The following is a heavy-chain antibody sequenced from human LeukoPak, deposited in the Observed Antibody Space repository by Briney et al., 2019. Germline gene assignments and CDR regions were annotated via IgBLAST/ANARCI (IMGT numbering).Heavy chain of an antibody. CDR2: ISASGQTI. D-gene: IGHD4/OR15-4a*01. J-gene: IGHJ3*02. CDR3: ARDRDVDYGNDGFDI. V-gene: IGHV3-48*03. CDR1: RFTFSSYG. Sequence: GGSLRLSCAASRFTFSSYGMHWVRHAPGKGLEWVSYISASGQTIYYADSVRGRFTISRDNAKNSLYLQMNSLGAEDTAVYHCARDRDVDYGNDGFDIWGQGTTVTVSS.